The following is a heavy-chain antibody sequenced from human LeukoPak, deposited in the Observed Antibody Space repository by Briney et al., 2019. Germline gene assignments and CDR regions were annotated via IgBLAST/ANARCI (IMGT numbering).Heavy chain of an antibody. J-gene: IGHJ4*02. CDR3: ARVLVGALDY. CDR2: MSYDESTK. V-gene: IGHV3-30*03. D-gene: IGHD1-26*01. Sequence: GGSLRLSCAASGFSFNAYWMQWVRQAPGTGLEWVAVMSYDESTKYYADSVKGRFTISRDNPRNTLFLQMNSVRAEETAVYYCARVLVGALDYWGQGTLVTVSS. CDR1: GFSFNAYW.